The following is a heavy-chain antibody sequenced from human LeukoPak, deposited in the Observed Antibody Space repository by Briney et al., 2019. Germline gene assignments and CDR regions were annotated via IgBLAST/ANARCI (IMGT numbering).Heavy chain of an antibody. J-gene: IGHJ4*02. Sequence: SETLSLTCSVSGYSISSGYYWDWIRQPPGKGLEWIASIYHTGKSYYNPSLKSRVTISVDTSKNQISLKLRSVTAADTAVYYCARGISSNFDYWGQGALVTVSS. CDR2: IYHTGKS. D-gene: IGHD6-13*01. CDR3: ARGISSNFDY. V-gene: IGHV4-38-2*02. CDR1: GYSISSGYY.